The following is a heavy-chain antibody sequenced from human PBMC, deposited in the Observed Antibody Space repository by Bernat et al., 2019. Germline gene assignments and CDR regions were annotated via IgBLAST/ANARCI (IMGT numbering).Heavy chain of an antibody. Sequence: QVQLVESGGGVVQPGRSLRLSCAASGFTFSSYGMHWVRQAPGKGLEWVAVISYDGSNKYYADSVKGRFTISRDNSKNTLYLQMNSLRAEDTAVYYCAKVTTALWCGESLDYWGQGTLVTVSS. CDR1: GFTFSSYG. J-gene: IGHJ4*02. D-gene: IGHD3-10*01. CDR2: ISYDGSNK. CDR3: AKVTTALWCGESLDY. V-gene: IGHV3-30*18.